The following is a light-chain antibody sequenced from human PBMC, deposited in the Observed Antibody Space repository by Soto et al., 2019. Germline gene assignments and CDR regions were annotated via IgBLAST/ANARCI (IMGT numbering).Light chain of an antibody. J-gene: IGLJ2*01. CDR1: SSDVGGYNY. CDR3: SSYAGSNSVV. V-gene: IGLV2-11*01. CDR2: DVS. Sequence: QSALTQPRSVSGSPGQSVTISCTGTSSDVGGYNYVSWYQQHPGKAPKLMIYDVSTRPSGVPDHFSGSKSGNTASLTISGLQAEDEAEYYCSSYAGSNSVVFGGGTKLTVL.